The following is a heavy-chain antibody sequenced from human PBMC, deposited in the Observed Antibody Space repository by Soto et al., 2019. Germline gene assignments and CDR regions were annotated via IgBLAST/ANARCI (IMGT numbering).Heavy chain of an antibody. J-gene: IGHJ6*02. CDR2: IIPIFGTA. CDR3: ARDRSPFAGKPWLVRHYYYYYGMDI. D-gene: IGHD6-19*01. V-gene: IGHV1-69*13. CDR1: GGTFSSYA. Sequence: SVKVSCKASGGTFSSYAISWVRQAPGQGLEWMGGIIPIFGTANYAQKFQGRVTITADESTSTAYMELSSLRSEDTAVYYCARDRSPFAGKPWLVRHYYYYYGMDIWGQGTTVTGSS.